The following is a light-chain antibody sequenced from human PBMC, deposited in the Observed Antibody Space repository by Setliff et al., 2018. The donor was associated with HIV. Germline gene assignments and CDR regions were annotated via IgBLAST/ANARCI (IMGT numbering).Light chain of an antibody. CDR2: EVS. Sequence: QSALPQPASVSGSLGQPITISCTGTSSDVGGHNSVSWYQQHPGKAPKLMISEVSNRPSGVSNRFSGSKSGNTASLTIAGLQPEDEADYYCSSYSSSRPRVFGTGTKVTVL. J-gene: IGLJ1*01. V-gene: IGLV2-14*01. CDR3: SSYSSSRPRV. CDR1: SSDVGGHNS.